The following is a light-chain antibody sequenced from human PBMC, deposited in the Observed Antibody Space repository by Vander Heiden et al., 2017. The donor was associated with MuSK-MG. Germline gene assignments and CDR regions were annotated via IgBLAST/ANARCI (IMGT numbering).Light chain of an antibody. Sequence: QSALTQPASVSGSPGQSITISCTGSSSDVGGYNRVSWYQSHPGKATKLMIFDVSKRPSGVSTRFSGSKSGNTASLTISGLQAEDEADYYCCSYTSSRSGLFGGGTKLTVL. CDR1: SSDVGGYNR. CDR3: CSYTSSRSGL. CDR2: DVS. V-gene: IGLV2-14*03. J-gene: IGLJ2*01.